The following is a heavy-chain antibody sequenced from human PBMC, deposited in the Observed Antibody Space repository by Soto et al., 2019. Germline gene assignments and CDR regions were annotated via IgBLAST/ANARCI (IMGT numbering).Heavy chain of an antibody. CDR2: ISYDGSNK. J-gene: IGHJ4*02. CDR1: GFTFSSYG. D-gene: IGHD4-17*01. CDR3: AKDVDYGDSYFDY. Sequence: SLRLSCAASGFTFSSYGMHWVRQAPGKGLEWVAVISYDGSNKYYADSVKGRFTISRDNSKNTLYLQMNSLRAEDTAVYYCAKDVDYGDSYFDYWGQGTLVTVSS. V-gene: IGHV3-30*18.